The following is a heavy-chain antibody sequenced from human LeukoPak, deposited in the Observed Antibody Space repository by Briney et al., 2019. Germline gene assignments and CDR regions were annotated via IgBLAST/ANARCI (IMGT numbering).Heavy chain of an antibody. CDR2: ISSSSLYI. D-gene: IGHD2-8*01. J-gene: IGHJ4*02. V-gene: IGHV3-21*01. CDR1: GFTFSSYS. Sequence: GGSLRLSCAASGFTFSSYSMNWVRQAPGKGLEWVSSISSSSLYIYYADSVKGRFTISRDNSKNTLYLQMNSLRAEDTAVYYCARDFQWGFDYWGQGTLVTVSS. CDR3: ARDFQWGFDY.